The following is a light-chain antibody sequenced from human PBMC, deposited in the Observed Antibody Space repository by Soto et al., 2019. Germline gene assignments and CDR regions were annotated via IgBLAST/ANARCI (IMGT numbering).Light chain of an antibody. CDR2: GTS. Sequence: IVLTQSPGTLSLSPGERATLSCRASQTIDSTYSAWYQQKPGQAPRLLMYGTSNRATGIPDRFKGSGSGTDFTLTITRLEPEDFAVYYCQQYGRAFGQGTKVEIK. J-gene: IGKJ1*01. CDR3: QQYGRA. CDR1: QTIDSTY. V-gene: IGKV3-20*01.